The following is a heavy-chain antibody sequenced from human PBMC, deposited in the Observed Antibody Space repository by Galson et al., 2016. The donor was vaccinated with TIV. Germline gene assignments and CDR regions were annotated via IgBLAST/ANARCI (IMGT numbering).Heavy chain of an antibody. J-gene: IGHJ3*01. D-gene: IGHD3-22*01. CDR1: GYSFNAYF. CDR2: INPTSGAT. CDR3: ARASYYDSTAYSFDV. Sequence: SVKVSCKASGYSFNAYFIHWVRQAPGQGLEWMGRINPTSGATNYAQNFQGRVTVTRDTSISTAYMELSRLRSDDTAVFYCARASYYDSTAYSFDVWGQGTMVTASS. V-gene: IGHV1-2*06.